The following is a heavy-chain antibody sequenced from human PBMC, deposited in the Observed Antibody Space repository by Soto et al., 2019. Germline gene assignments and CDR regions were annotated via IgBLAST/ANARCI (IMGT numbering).Heavy chain of an antibody. Sequence: GGSLRLSCAASGFTFSSYSMNWVRQAPGKGLEWVSYISSSSSTIYYADSVKGRFTISRDNAKNSLYLQMNSLRDGDTAVYYCAREDGWGSTYYFDYWGQGTLVTVSS. D-gene: IGHD3-16*01. J-gene: IGHJ4*02. CDR2: ISSSSSTI. CDR3: AREDGWGSTYYFDY. CDR1: GFTFSSYS. V-gene: IGHV3-48*02.